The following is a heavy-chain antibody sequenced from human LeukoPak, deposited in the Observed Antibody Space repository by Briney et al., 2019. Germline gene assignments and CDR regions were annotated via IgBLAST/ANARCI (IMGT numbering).Heavy chain of an antibody. Sequence: PGGSLRLSCAVSGFTFSSYWMSWVRQAQGKGLEWVANIKEDGSEKYYVDSVKGRFTISRDNAKNALYLQMNSLRAEDTAVYYCAKVSLLAEGVFYWGQGTLVTVSS. CDR1: GFTFSSYW. D-gene: IGHD3-3*02. V-gene: IGHV3-7*01. J-gene: IGHJ4*02. CDR2: IKEDGSEK. CDR3: AKVSLLAEGVFY.